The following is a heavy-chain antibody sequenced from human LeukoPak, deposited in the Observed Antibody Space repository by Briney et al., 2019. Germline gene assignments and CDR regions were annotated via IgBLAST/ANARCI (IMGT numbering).Heavy chain of an antibody. Sequence: ASVKVSCKVSGYTLTELSIHWVRQAPGKGLEWMGGFDPEQGKTIYAQKLQGRVTMTTDTSTSTAYMELRSLRSDDTAVYYCARDKDYYDSSGYYYSLMFDYWGQGTLVTVSS. CDR3: ARDKDYYDSSGYYYSLMFDY. J-gene: IGHJ4*02. CDR2: FDPEQGKT. V-gene: IGHV1-24*01. CDR1: GYTLTELS. D-gene: IGHD3-22*01.